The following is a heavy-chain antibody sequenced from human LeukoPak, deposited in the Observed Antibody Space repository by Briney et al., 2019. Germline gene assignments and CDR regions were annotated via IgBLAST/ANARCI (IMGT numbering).Heavy chain of an antibody. CDR3: ARARTYYYDVRTTVGDAFDI. Sequence: SETLSLTCAVYGGSFSGDYWSWIRQPPGKGLEWIGEINHSGNTNYNPSLKSRVTISVDTSKNHFSLKLSSVTAADTAVYFCARARTYYYDVRTTVGDAFDIWGQGTMVTVTS. J-gene: IGHJ3*02. V-gene: IGHV4-34*01. D-gene: IGHD3-22*01. CDR1: GGSFSGDY. CDR2: INHSGNT.